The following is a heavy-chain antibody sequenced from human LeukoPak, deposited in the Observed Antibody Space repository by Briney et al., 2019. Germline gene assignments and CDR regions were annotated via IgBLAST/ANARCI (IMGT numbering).Heavy chain of an antibody. V-gene: IGHV4-59*12. D-gene: IGHD3-22*01. CDR1: GGSISSYY. Sequence: SETLSLTCTVSGGSISSYYWSWIRQPPGKGLEWIGYIYYSGSTYYNPSLKSRVTISVDTSKNQFSLKLSSVTAADTAVYYCARGPIVVVTRASYAFDIWGQGTMVTVSS. CDR2: IYYSGST. CDR3: ARGPIVVVTRASYAFDI. J-gene: IGHJ3*02.